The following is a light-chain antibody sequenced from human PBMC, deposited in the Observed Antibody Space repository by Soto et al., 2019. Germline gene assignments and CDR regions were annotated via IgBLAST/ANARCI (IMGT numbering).Light chain of an antibody. V-gene: IGKV1-6*01. CDR2: AAS. Sequence: IQMTQSPSSLSASVGDRVAITCRASQGIRNDLNWYQQKPGKAPKLLIYAASSLQSGVPSKFSGSGSGTDFTLTISSLQPEDFATYYCLQDYNYPRTFGQGTKVEIK. J-gene: IGKJ1*01. CDR3: LQDYNYPRT. CDR1: QGIRND.